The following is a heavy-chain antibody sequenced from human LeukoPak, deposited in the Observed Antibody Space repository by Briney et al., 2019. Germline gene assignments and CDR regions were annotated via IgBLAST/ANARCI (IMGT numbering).Heavy chain of an antibody. CDR2: INPSGGST. CDR3: ARGGRERYSSGWTDAFDI. Sequence: ASVKVSCKASGYTFTSYYMHWVRQAPGQGLEWMGIINPSGGSTSYSQKFQGRVTMTRDTSTSTVYMELSSLSSEDTAVYYCARGGRERYSSGWTDAFDIWGQGTMVTVSS. CDR1: GYTFTSYY. V-gene: IGHV1-46*01. D-gene: IGHD6-19*01. J-gene: IGHJ3*02.